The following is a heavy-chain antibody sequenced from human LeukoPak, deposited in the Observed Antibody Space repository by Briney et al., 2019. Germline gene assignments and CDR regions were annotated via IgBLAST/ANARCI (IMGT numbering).Heavy chain of an antibody. CDR2: IYYSGST. CDR3: ARQKRGALEWPYYFDY. CDR1: GGSISSGDYY. Sequence: SETLSLTCTVSGGSISSGDYYWSWIRQPPVKGLEWIGYIYYSGSTYYNPSLKSRVTISVDTSKNQFSLKLSSVTAADTAVYYCARQKRGALEWPYYFDYWGQGTLVTVSS. J-gene: IGHJ4*02. V-gene: IGHV4-30-4*08. D-gene: IGHD3-3*01.